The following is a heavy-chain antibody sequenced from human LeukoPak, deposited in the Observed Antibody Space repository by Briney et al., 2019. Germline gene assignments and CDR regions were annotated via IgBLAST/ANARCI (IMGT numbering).Heavy chain of an antibody. Sequence: PSETLSLTCAVYGGSFSGYYWSWIRQPPGKGLEWIGEINHSGSTNYNPSLKSRVTISVDTSKNQFSLKLSSVTAADTAVYYCARARWVNYMTTVSTFDYWGQGTLVTVSS. CDR2: INHSGST. CDR3: ARARWVNYMTTVSTFDY. CDR1: GGSFSGYY. D-gene: IGHD4-17*01. J-gene: IGHJ4*02. V-gene: IGHV4-34*01.